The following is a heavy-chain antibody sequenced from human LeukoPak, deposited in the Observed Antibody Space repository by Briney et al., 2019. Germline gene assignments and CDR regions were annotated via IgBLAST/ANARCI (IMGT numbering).Heavy chain of an antibody. J-gene: IGHJ4*02. V-gene: IGHV1-2*02. CDR1: GYTFTGYY. Sequence: ASVKVSRKASGYTFTGYYIHWVRQAPGQGPEWMGWINCNSGSINYAQKFQGRVTVTRDTSISTVYMELSSLRSDDTAVYYCVRVGYCTNGVCYSFDNWGQGTLVTVSS. CDR2: INCNSGSI. CDR3: VRVGYCTNGVCYSFDN. D-gene: IGHD2-8*01.